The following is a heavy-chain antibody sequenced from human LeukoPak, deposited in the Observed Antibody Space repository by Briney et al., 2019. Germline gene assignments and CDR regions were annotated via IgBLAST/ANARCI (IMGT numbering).Heavy chain of an antibody. D-gene: IGHD3-10*01. Sequence: GGSLRLSCAASGFTFSSYGMHWVRQAPGKGLEWVAVISYDGSNKYYADSVKGRFTISRDNSKNTLYLQMNSLRAEDTAVYYCAKSSDYYGSGSYGYWGQGTLVTVSS. CDR2: ISYDGSNK. V-gene: IGHV3-30*18. CDR3: AKSSDYYGSGSYGY. J-gene: IGHJ4*02. CDR1: GFTFSSYG.